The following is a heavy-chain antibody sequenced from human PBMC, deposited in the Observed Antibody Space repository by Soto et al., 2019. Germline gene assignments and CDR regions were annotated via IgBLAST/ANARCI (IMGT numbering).Heavy chain of an antibody. V-gene: IGHV3-23*01. Sequence: GGSLRLSCAASGFTFSSYAMSWVRQAPGKGLEWVSSISGSGGSTYYADSVKGRFIISRDHSKNTLFLQMNSLRAEDTAVYYCAKDANYDYVWGSYRTDYWGQGTLVTVSS. J-gene: IGHJ4*02. CDR2: ISGSGGST. D-gene: IGHD3-16*02. CDR3: AKDANYDYVWGSYRTDY. CDR1: GFTFSSYA.